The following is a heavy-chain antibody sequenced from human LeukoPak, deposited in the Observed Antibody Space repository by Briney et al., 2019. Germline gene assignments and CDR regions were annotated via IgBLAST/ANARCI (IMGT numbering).Heavy chain of an antibody. J-gene: IGHJ3*02. D-gene: IGHD5-18*01. CDR2: VRDNGEN. CDR1: GGSINAYY. V-gene: IGHV4-59*08. CDR3: ARQPANTAAFDI. Sequence: PSETLSLTCTVSGGSINAYYWSWIRQPPGKGLEWIAYVRDNGENNYNPSLKSRVAISVDTANNQISLRLNFVTATDTAIYYCARQPANTAAFDIWGLGTMVTVSS.